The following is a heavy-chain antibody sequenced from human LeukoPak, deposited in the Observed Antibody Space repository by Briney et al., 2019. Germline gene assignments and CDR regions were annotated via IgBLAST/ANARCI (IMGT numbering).Heavy chain of an antibody. CDR1: GASMNTHY. Sequence: NASETLSLTCAVSGASMNTHYWSWLRQPPGKGLEWLGYVLDTVTTNDNPSLKSRFTLSADTSKNQFSLRLTSVTAADPAVYYCATIKRGNIFGYFDFWGQGIPVTVSS. CDR2: VLDTVTT. D-gene: IGHD5-18*01. V-gene: IGHV4-59*11. J-gene: IGHJ4*02. CDR3: ATIKRGNIFGYFDF.